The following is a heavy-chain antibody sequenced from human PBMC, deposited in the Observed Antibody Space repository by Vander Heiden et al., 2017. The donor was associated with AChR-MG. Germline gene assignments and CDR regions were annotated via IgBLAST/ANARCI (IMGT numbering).Heavy chain of an antibody. J-gene: IGHJ6*03. Sequence: EVQLVESGGGLVQPGGSLRLSCAASGFTFSSYWMHWVRQAPGKGLVWVSRINSDGSSTSYADSVKGRFTISRDNAKNTLYLQMNSLRAEDTAVYYCARVRRGYCSGGSCYPMDVWGKGTTVTVSS. CDR1: GFTFSSYW. CDR3: ARVRRGYCSGGSCYPMDV. V-gene: IGHV3-74*01. D-gene: IGHD2-15*01. CDR2: INSDGSST.